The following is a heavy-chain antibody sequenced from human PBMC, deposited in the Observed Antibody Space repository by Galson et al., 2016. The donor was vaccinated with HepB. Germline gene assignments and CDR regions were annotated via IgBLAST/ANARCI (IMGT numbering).Heavy chain of an antibody. CDR1: GGSIRSYY. J-gene: IGHJ6*02. CDR2: IYYTGSN. V-gene: IGHV4-59*08. CDR3: ARQFWGVAGSSSLPFYGMGV. D-gene: IGHD6-6*01. Sequence: SETLSLTCTASGGSIRSYYWSWIRQPPGKGLEWIGYIYYTGSNNYNPSLKSRVTTSVDTSTNQFSLKLTSVTAAYTAVYYCARQFWGVAGSSSLPFYGMGVWGPGTMVTVSS.